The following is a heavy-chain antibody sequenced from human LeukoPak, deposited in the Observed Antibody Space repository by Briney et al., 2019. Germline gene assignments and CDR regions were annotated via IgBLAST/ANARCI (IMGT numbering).Heavy chain of an antibody. J-gene: IGHJ4*02. V-gene: IGHV4-31*03. CDR1: GGSISSGGYY. CDR2: IYYSGST. Sequence: SETLSLTCTVSGGSISSGGYYWSWIRQHPGKGLEWIGYIYYSGSTYYNPSLKSRVTISVDTSKNQFSLKLSSVTAADTAVYYCARGRLGELSPTVDYWGQGTLVTVSS. D-gene: IGHD3-16*02. CDR3: ARGRLGELSPTVDY.